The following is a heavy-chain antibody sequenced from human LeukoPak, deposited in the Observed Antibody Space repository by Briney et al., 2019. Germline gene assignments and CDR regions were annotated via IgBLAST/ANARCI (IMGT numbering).Heavy chain of an antibody. CDR1: GYTFTGYY. J-gene: IGHJ3*02. D-gene: IGHD5-12*01. CDR2: INPNSSGT. CDR3: ARGWLRWGNAFDI. V-gene: IGHV1-2*02. Sequence: ASVKVSCKASGYTFTGYYMHWGRHAPGQGLEWRGWINPNSSGTNYAQKFQGRVTMTRDTSISTAYMELSRLRSDDTAVYYCARGWLRWGNAFDIWGQGTMVTVSS.